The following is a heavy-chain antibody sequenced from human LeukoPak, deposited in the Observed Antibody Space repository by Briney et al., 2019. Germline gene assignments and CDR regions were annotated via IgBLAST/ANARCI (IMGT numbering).Heavy chain of an antibody. D-gene: IGHD2-2*01. CDR2: INPNSGGT. CDR1: GYTFTGYY. CDR3: ARSKRYCSSTSCFDLDY. V-gene: IGHV1-2*02. Sequence: ASVKVSCKASGYTFTGYYILWVRQAPGQGLEWMGWINPNSGGTNYAQKFQGRVTMTRDTSINTAYIELSSLRSDDTAVYYCARSKRYCSSTSCFDLDYWGQGTLVTVSS. J-gene: IGHJ4*02.